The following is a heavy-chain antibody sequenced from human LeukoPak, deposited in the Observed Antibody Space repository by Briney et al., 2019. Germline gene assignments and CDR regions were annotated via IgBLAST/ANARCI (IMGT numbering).Heavy chain of an antibody. V-gene: IGHV3-23*01. CDR1: GFTFSVYD. Sequence: GGSLRLSCAASGFTFSVYDKYWIRQSPGKGLECVSVISRGGISYYADSVKGRFTISRDNSKNTLYLQMNSLRAEDTAVYYCSKKGQADDDGKPDWGQGTLVTVSP. J-gene: IGHJ4*02. CDR3: SKKGQADDDGKPD. CDR2: ISRGGIS. D-gene: IGHD1-1*01.